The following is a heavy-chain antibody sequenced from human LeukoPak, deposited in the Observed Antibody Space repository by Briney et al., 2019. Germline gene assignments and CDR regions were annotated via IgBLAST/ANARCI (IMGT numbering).Heavy chain of an antibody. J-gene: IGHJ4*02. Sequence: SETLSLTCTVSGGSISSSSYYWGWIRQPPGKGLEWIGRIYTSGSTNYNPSLKSRVTISVDTSKNQFSLKLSSVTAADTAVYYCARDRDSSSGEFDYWGQGTLVTVSS. CDR3: ARDRDSSSGEFDY. CDR1: GGSISSSSYY. V-gene: IGHV4-61*02. D-gene: IGHD6-6*01. CDR2: IYTSGST.